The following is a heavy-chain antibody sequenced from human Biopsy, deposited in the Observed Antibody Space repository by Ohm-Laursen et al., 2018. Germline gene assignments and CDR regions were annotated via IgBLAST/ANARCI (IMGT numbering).Heavy chain of an antibody. CDR1: GDSISSYY. J-gene: IGHJ2*01. CDR3: ARDRGYYSDRTVPGYFDL. D-gene: IGHD3-22*01. Sequence: SETLSLTCTVSGDSISSYYWSWIRQPPREGLGGIGYCYYTGSTDYNPSLQSRVTISVDTSKNHFSLRLRSVTPADTAIYYCARDRGYYSDRTVPGYFDLWGRGTLVTVSS. CDR2: CYYTGST. V-gene: IGHV4-59*01.